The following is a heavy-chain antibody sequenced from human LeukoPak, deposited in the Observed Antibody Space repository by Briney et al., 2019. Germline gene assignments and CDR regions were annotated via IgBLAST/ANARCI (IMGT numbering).Heavy chain of an antibody. J-gene: IGHJ6*03. CDR3: AREYSSSWYGDYYYYYMDV. D-gene: IGHD6-13*01. CDR1: GGSFSGYY. CDR2: IYTSGST. Sequence: SETLSLTCAVYGGSFSGYYWSWIRQPAGKGLEWIGRIYTSGSTNYNPSLKSRVTMSVDTSKNQFSLKLSSVTAADTAVYYCAREYSSSWYGDYYYYYMDVWGKGTTVTISS. V-gene: IGHV4-4*07.